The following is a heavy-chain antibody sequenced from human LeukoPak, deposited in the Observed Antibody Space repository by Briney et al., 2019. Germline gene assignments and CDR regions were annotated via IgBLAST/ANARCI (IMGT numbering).Heavy chain of an antibody. CDR3: ARDKSNKGHDC. CDR1: GFTLSDYY. V-gene: IGHV3-11*01. J-gene: IGHJ4*02. CDR2: VSNGGSSSI. Sequence: GGSLRLSCAASGFTLSDYYMTWIRQAPGKGLEWVSYVSNGGSSSILYAASVKGRFTVIRDYAKNSLYLQMNSLRADDTGVYYCARDKSNKGHDCWGQGTLVTVSS.